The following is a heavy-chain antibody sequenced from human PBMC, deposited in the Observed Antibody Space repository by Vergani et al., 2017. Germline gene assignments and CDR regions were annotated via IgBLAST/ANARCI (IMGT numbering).Heavy chain of an antibody. D-gene: IGHD6-6*01. J-gene: IGHJ6*02. Sequence: QVQLQESGPGLVKPSQTLSLTCTVSGGSISSYYWSWIRQPAGKGLEWIGRIYTSGSTNYNPSLKSRVTMSVDTSKNQFSLKLSSVTAADTAVYYCARDHGSSSSYYYYGMDVWGQGTTVTVSS. CDR2: IYTSGST. V-gene: IGHV4-4*07. CDR3: ARDHGSSSSYYYYGMDV. CDR1: GGSISSYY.